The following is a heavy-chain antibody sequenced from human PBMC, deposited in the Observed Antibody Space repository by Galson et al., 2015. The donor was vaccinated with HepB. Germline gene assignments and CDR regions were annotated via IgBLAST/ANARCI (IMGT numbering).Heavy chain of an antibody. CDR3: ARDPLNWNDRYFSYLDV. CDR1: GGTFRGYA. V-gene: IGHV1-69*13. D-gene: IGHD1-20*01. J-gene: IGHJ6*03. CDR2: FIPIFGTA. Sequence: SVKVSCKASGGTFRGYAISWVRQAPGQGLEWMGSFIPIFGTANYAQRFQGRFTITADESTSTAYMELNSLRSGDTAVYYCARDPLNWNDRYFSYLDVWGIGTTVTVSS.